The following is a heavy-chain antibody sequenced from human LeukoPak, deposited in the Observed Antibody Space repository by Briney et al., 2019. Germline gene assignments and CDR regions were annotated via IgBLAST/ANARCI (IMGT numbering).Heavy chain of an antibody. J-gene: IGHJ6*03. CDR1: GYTFTSYD. CDR3: AKDPLAVPRDYMDV. Sequence: ASVKVSCKASGYTFTSYDINWVRQATGQGLEWMGWMNPNSGNTGYAQKFQGRVTMTRNTSISTAYMELSSLRSEDTAVYYCAKDPLAVPRDYMDVWGKGTTVTISS. D-gene: IGHD6-19*01. V-gene: IGHV1-8*01. CDR2: MNPNSGNT.